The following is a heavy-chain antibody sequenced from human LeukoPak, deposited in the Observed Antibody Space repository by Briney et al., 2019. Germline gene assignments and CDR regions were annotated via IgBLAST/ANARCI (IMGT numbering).Heavy chain of an antibody. CDR3: ARGREVVITTEYYFDY. CDR1: GGTFSSYT. V-gene: IGHV1-69*02. CDR2: IIPILGIA. D-gene: IGHD3-22*01. Sequence: GASVKVSCKASGGTFSSYTISWVRQAPGQGLEWMGRIIPILGIANYAQKLQGRVTITADKSTSTAYMELSSLRSEDTAVYYCARGREVVITTEYYFDYWGQGTLVTVSS. J-gene: IGHJ4*02.